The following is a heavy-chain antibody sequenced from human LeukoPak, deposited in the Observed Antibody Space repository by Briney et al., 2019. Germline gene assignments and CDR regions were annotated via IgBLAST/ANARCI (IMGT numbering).Heavy chain of an antibody. D-gene: IGHD3-22*01. CDR3: ATGPYYYDSSGLLYYYGMDV. V-gene: IGHV4-59*08. CDR1: GGSISSYY. CDR2: IYYSGST. Sequence: SETLSLTCTVSGGSISSYYWSWIRQPAGKGLEWIGYIYYSGSTNYNPSLKSRGTISVDTSKNQFSLKLSSVTAADTAVYYCATGPYYYDSSGLLYYYGMDVWGQGTTVTVSS. J-gene: IGHJ6*02.